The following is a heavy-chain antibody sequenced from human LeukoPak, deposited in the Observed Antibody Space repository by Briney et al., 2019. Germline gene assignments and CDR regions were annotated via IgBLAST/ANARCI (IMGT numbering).Heavy chain of an antibody. V-gene: IGHV3-21*01. CDR1: GFTFSSYS. J-gene: IGHJ4*02. CDR2: ISSSSSYI. CDR3: ARVEVPTYYYDSSGYYFDY. D-gene: IGHD3-22*01. Sequence: GGSLRLSCAASGFTFSSYSMNWVRQAPGKGLEWVSSISSSSSYIYYADSVKGRFTISRDNAKNSLYLQMNSLRAEDTAVYYCARVEVPTYYYDSSGYYFDYWGQGTLVTVSS.